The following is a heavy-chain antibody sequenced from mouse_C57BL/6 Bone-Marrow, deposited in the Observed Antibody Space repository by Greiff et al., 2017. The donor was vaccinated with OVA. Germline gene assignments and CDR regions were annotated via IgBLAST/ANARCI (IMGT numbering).Heavy chain of an antibody. CDR1: GYTFTSYW. Sequence: VQLQQPGTELVKPGASVKLSCKAFGYTFTSYWLPWVKQRPGQGLEWIGNLNPRNGGPTYNEKFKSKATLTVDKSSSTAYMQLSSLTSDDSAVYYCALYPPFAYWGQVTLVTVSA. CDR2: LNPRNGGP. J-gene: IGHJ3*01. V-gene: IGHV1-53*01. D-gene: IGHD2-12*01. CDR3: ALYPPFAY.